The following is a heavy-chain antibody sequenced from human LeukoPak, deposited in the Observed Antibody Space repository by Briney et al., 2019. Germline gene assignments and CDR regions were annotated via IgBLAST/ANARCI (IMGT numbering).Heavy chain of an antibody. D-gene: IGHD3-16*01. Sequence: SVKVSCKASGGTFSSYAISWVRQAPGQGLEWMGRIIPILGIANYAQKFQGRVTITADKSTSTAYMELSSLRSEDTAVYYCARESNLGGLFDYWGQGTLVTVSS. CDR1: GGTFSSYA. CDR2: IIPILGIA. J-gene: IGHJ4*02. CDR3: ARESNLGGLFDY. V-gene: IGHV1-69*04.